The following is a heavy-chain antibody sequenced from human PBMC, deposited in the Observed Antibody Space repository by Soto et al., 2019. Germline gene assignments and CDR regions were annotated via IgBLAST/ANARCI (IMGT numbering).Heavy chain of an antibody. Sequence: SVKVSCKASGCSLSNYGISWVRQAPGQGLEWMGGIIPVFGTANYAQKFQGRVTITADESTNIVYMDVTSLRSEDTAVYYCARGDATKIVVTTYYAMDVWGQGTTVTVS. V-gene: IGHV1-69*13. J-gene: IGHJ6*02. CDR3: ARGDATKIVVTTYYAMDV. CDR2: IIPVFGTA. CDR1: GCSLSNYG. D-gene: IGHD4-17*01.